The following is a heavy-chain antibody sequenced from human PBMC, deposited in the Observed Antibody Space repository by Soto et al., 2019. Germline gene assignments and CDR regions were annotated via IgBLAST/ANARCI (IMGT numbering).Heavy chain of an antibody. CDR3: AKSSGRAHYYGMDV. V-gene: IGHV3-23*01. CDR2: VSARGGDT. CDR1: GFTFSNYG. J-gene: IGHJ6*02. Sequence: VGSLRLSCAASGFTFSNYGMNWVRQAPGKGLEWVAGVSARGGDTSYADSVKGRFTISRDNSKDTLYLQMNSLRAEDTAVYYCAKSSGRAHYYGMDVWGHGTTVTVSS. D-gene: IGHD2-15*01.